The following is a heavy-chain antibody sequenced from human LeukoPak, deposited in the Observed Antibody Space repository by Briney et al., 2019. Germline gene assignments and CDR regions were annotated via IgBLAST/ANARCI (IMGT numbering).Heavy chain of an antibody. CDR2: ISDSGGST. D-gene: IGHD3-10*01. J-gene: IGHJ4*02. V-gene: IGHV3-23*01. Sequence: GGSLRLSCAASGFTFSSYAMSWVRQARAKGLEWGTAISDSGGSTYYADSVKGRFTISRDNSKNTLYLQMNSLRAEDTPVYYCAKHGSGSYYAAYYFDYWGQGTLVTVSS. CDR1: GFTFSSYA. CDR3: AKHGSGSYYAAYYFDY.